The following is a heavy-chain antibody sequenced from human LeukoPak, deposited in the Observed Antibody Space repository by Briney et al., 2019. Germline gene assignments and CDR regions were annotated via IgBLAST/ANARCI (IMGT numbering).Heavy chain of an antibody. Sequence: GGSLTLSCAVSGFTFSNYWMSWVRQAPAKGLEWVGYINQGGSKRYYVDSMESRFTISRDNAETVLFLQMNTLRVEDTALYYCARYGSNLDAVDFWGQGTLVTVAS. CDR1: GFTFSNYW. CDR2: INQGGSKR. D-gene: IGHD1-26*01. CDR3: ARYGSNLDAVDF. J-gene: IGHJ3*01. V-gene: IGHV3-7*01.